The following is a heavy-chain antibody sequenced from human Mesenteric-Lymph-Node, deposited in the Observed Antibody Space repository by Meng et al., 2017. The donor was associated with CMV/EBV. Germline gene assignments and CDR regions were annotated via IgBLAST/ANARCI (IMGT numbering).Heavy chain of an antibody. D-gene: IGHD5-24*01. J-gene: IGHJ2*01. CDR2: IYSGGSTT. V-gene: IGHV3-23*03. CDR3: ARGTHGYLFDL. Sequence: GGSLRLSCAASGFTFSNYAMTWVRQAPGKGLEWVSFIYSGGSTTYYADSVKGRFTISRDNSKNTLYLQMNSLRVEDTAVYYCARGTHGYLFDLWGRGTVVTVSS. CDR1: GFTFSNYA.